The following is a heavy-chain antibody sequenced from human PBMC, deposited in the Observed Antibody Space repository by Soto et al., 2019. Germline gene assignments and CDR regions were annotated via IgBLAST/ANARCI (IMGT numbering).Heavy chain of an antibody. J-gene: IGHJ4*02. CDR3: AQYGPNGSLDY. V-gene: IGHV2-5*02. D-gene: IGHD3-10*01. CDR1: GFSLSSSGVG. CDR2: FYWDDDK. Sequence: QITLKESGPALVTPTQTLTLTCTFSGFSLSSSGVGVAWIRQPPGKALEWLALFYWDDDKRYSPSLKNRFTITKDTSKNQVILTMTNMDPVDTATYYCAQYGPNGSLDYWGQGTLVTVSS.